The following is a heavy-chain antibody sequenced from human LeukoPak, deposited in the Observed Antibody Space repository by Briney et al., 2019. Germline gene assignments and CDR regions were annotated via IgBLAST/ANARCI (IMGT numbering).Heavy chain of an antibody. J-gene: IGHJ4*02. D-gene: IGHD3-3*01. CDR3: ARDDSPYDFWSGPFDY. CDR1: GYTFTSYG. CDR2: ISVYNGNT. V-gene: IGHV1-18*01. Sequence: ASVKVSCKASGYTFTSYGISWVRQAPGQGLEWMGWISVYNGNTNYAQKLQGRVTMTTDTSTSTAYMEQRSLRSDDTAVYYCARDDSPYDFWSGPFDYWGQGTLVTVSS.